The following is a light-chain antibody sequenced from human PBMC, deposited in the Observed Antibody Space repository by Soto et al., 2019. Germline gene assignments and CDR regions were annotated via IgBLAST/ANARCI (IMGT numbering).Light chain of an antibody. J-gene: IGKJ1*01. Sequence: EIVLTQSPGILSLSPGERATLSCRASQSVSNDFLAWYQQKPGQAPRLLVFGASTRATDVPDRFSGSGSGADFTLTISRLEPEDFAVYYCQQYGSSPPWTFGQGTQVEMK. V-gene: IGKV3-20*01. CDR1: QSVSNDF. CDR3: QQYGSSPPWT. CDR2: GAS.